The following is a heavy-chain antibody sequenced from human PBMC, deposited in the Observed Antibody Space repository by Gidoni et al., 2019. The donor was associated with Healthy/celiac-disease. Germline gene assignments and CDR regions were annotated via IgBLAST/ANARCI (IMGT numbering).Heavy chain of an antibody. Sequence: EVQLVESGGGLVQPGGSLRLSCAAYGFTFRSYSMNWVRQAPGKGLEWVSYISSSSSTIYYADSVKGRFTISRDNAKNSLYLQMNSLRAEDTAVYYCARDYDYDYIWGSYRPDVFDYWGQGTLVTVSS. D-gene: IGHD3-16*02. CDR1: GFTFRSYS. J-gene: IGHJ4*02. CDR2: ISSSSSTI. V-gene: IGHV3-48*01. CDR3: ARDYDYDYIWGSYRPDVFDY.